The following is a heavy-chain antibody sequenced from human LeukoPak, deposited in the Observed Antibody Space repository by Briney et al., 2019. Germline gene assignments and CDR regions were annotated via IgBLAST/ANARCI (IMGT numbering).Heavy chain of an antibody. CDR2: INHSGST. Sequence: PSETLSLTCAVYGRSFNSYYWSWIRQHPGKRLEWIGEINHSGSTNYNPSLKSRVTISIDTSKNQFSLQLTSVTAADTAVYYCASLMLIAAGYDYWGQGNLVTVSS. V-gene: IGHV4-34*01. CDR3: ASLMLIAAGYDY. D-gene: IGHD6-13*01. CDR1: GRSFNSYY. J-gene: IGHJ4*02.